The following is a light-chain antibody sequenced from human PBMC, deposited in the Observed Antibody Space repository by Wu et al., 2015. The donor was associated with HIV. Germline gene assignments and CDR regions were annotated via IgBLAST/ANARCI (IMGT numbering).Light chain of an antibody. V-gene: IGKV3-20*01. CDR3: QHYGSSQWT. CDR2: GAS. CDR1: QSVTSGN. Sequence: DIVLTQSPGTLSLSPGERATLSCRASQSVTSGNLAWYQQRPGQAPRLLICGASSRATGIPDRFSGSGSGTDFTLTISTLKSEDFAVYYCQHYGSSQWTFGQGTRVEI. J-gene: IGKJ1*01.